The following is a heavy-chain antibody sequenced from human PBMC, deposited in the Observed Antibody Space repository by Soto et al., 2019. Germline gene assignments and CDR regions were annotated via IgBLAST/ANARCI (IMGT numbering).Heavy chain of an antibody. D-gene: IGHD3-10*01. CDR1: GCTFTHYA. CDR2: IIPMFGTS. CDR3: AGGVRTGNYGIDV. Sequence: SVKVSCKASGCTFTHYAISWVRQAPGQGLEWMGAIIPMFGTSSYAQRSQGTVTITADDSTSTAYMELSSLRSEDTAVYYCAGGVRTGNYGIDVWGQGTTVTVSS. J-gene: IGHJ6*02. V-gene: IGHV1-69*13.